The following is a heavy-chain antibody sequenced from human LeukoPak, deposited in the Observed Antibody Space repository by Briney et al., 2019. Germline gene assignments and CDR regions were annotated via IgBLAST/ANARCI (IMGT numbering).Heavy chain of an antibody. D-gene: IGHD2-21*01. J-gene: IGHJ4*02. Sequence: GGSLRLSCAVSGFSLGSHAMSWVRQAPGKGLEWVSASSSSEPGTYYADSVRGRFTISRDNSKNTLYLQMNRLRVDDAAAYYCARDPVTSCRGAFCYPFDYWGQGILVTVSS. V-gene: IGHV3-23*01. CDR1: GFSLGSHA. CDR3: ARDPVTSCRGAFCYPFDY. CDR2: SSSSEPGT.